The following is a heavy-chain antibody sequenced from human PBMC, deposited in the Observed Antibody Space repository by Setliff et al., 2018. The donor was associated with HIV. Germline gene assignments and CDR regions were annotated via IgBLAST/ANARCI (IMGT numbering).Heavy chain of an antibody. CDR3: AKVGTYSSTWYFDL. V-gene: IGHV4-59*06. J-gene: IGHJ2*01. D-gene: IGHD6-13*01. CDR1: GGSISSSY. CDR2: IYPSGST. Sequence: PSETLSLTCTVSGGSISSSYWSWIRQRPGKGLEWNGNIYPSGSTYYSPSLKSHFLLSVDTSKNQFSLKVSSMTAADTAVYYCAKVGTYSSTWYFDLWGRGTLVTVSS.